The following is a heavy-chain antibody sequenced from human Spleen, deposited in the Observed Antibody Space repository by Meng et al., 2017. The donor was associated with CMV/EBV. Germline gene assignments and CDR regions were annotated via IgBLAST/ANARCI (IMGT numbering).Heavy chain of an antibody. CDR2: INHSGST. J-gene: IGHJ4*02. V-gene: IGHV4-34*01. Sequence: CGWIRPPPGKGLEWIGEINHSGSTNYNPSLKSRVTISVDTSKNQFSLKLSSVTAADTAVYYCARGGGPYYYGSGSYYKRGIYYFDYWGQGTLVTVSS. D-gene: IGHD3-10*01. CDR3: ARGGGPYYYGSGSYYKRGIYYFDY.